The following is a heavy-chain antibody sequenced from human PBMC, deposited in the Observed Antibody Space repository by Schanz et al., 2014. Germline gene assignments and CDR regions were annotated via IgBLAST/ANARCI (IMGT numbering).Heavy chain of an antibody. CDR3: AKLSSSGRLAGYFDY. CDR1: GFTVSSNH. V-gene: IGHV3-23*01. CDR2: ISGSGGST. J-gene: IGHJ4*02. D-gene: IGHD6-19*01. Sequence: DVQLLESGGGLVQPGGSLRLSCAASGFTVSSNHMSWVRQAPGKGLEWVSGISGSGGSTYYAGSVKGRFSISRDYSKNTLYLQMSSLRAEDTAIYYCAKLSSSGRLAGYFDYWGQGALVTVSS.